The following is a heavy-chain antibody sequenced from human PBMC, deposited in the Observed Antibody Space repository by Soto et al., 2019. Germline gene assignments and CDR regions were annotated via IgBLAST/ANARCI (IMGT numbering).Heavy chain of an antibody. Sequence: QVQLQESGPGLLKPSQTLSHTCTVSGGSIRSGGYYWSWIRQNPGKGLEWIGYIYYSGSTYYNPSLKSRVTISVDTSKNQFSLKLSSVTAADTAVYYCAREEGTVTTFDYWGQGTLVTVSS. CDR2: IYYSGST. CDR1: GGSIRSGGYY. J-gene: IGHJ4*02. CDR3: AREEGTVTTFDY. V-gene: IGHV4-31*03. D-gene: IGHD4-17*01.